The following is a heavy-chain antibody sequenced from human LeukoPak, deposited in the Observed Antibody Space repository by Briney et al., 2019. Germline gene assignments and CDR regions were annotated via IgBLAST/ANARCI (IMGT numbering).Heavy chain of an antibody. CDR2: ITTSGRTI. CDR3: ARGSRSLYYFDY. CDR1: RFSFINYE. Sequence: GGSLRLSCAASRFSFINYEMNWVRQAPGKGLEWVSYITTSGRTINYADSVKGRFTISRDNAKNSVFLQMSSLRAEDTGIYYCARGSRSLYYFDYWGEASPVSVSS. V-gene: IGHV3-48*03. D-gene: IGHD2-2*01. J-gene: IGHJ4*02.